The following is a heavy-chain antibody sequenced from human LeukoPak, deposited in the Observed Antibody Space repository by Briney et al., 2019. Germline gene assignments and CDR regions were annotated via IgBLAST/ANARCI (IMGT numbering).Heavy chain of an antibody. CDR1: GYTFTSYG. J-gene: IGHJ3*02. CDR2: VSAYNGNT. CDR3: ARRKGGAWQPTDGFDI. D-gene: IGHD4-17*01. V-gene: IGHV1-18*01. Sequence: ASVKVSCKASGYTFTSYGISWVRQAPGQGLEWMGWVSAYNGNTNYAQKLQGRVTMTTDTSTSTAYMELRSLRSDDTAVYYCARRKGGAWQPTDGFDIWGQGTKVTVSS.